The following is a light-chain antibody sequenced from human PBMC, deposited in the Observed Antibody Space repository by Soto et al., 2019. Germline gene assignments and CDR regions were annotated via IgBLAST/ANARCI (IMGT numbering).Light chain of an antibody. J-gene: IGLJ2*01. V-gene: IGLV2-8*01. Sequence: QSALTQPPSASGSPGQSVSISCTGSSSNVGGYNYVSWYQQHPGKAPKLIIYEVDKRPSGVPDRFSGSKSGNTASLTVSGLQAEDEADYYCSSYAGSNNHVVFGGGTKLTVL. CDR3: SSYAGSNNHVV. CDR2: EVD. CDR1: SSNVGGYNY.